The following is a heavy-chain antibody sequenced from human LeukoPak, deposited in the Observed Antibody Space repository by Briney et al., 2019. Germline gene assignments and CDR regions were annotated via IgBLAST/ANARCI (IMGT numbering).Heavy chain of an antibody. V-gene: IGHV7-4-1*02. J-gene: IGHJ4*02. CDR2: INTNTGNP. D-gene: IGHD3-3*01. Sequence: ASVKVSCKASGYTFTSYAMNWVRQAPGQGLEWMGWINTNTGNPTYAQGFTGRFVFSLDTSVSTAYLQISSLKAEDTAVYYCARGVYDFWSGYPRTRDYWGQGTLVTVSS. CDR1: GYTFTSYA. CDR3: ARGVYDFWSGYPRTRDY.